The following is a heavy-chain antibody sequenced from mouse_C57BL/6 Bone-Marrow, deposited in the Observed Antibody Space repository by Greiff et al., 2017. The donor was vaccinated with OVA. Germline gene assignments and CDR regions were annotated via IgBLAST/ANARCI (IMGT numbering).Heavy chain of an antibody. CDR2: IYPGSGST. J-gene: IGHJ4*01. CDR1: GYTFTSYW. V-gene: IGHV1-55*01. CDR3: ARGDAMDY. Sequence: VQLQQPGAELVKPGASVKMSCKASGYTFTSYWITWVKQSPGQGLEWIGDIYPGSGSTNYNEKFKSKATLTVDKSSSTAYMQLSSLTSEDSAVYYCARGDAMDYWGQGTSVTVSS.